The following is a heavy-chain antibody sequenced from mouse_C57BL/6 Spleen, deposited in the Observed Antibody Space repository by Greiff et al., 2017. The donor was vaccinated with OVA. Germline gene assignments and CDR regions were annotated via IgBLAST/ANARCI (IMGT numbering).Heavy chain of an antibody. CDR1: GYTFTSYW. V-gene: IGHV1-55*01. CDR2: IYPGSGST. D-gene: IGHD1-1*01. Sequence: QVQLQQPGAELVKPGASVKMSCKASGYTFTSYWITWVKQRPGQGLEWIGDIYPGSGSTNYNEKFKSKATLTVDTSSSTAYMQLSSLTSEDSAVYYCAREEASTVVARYYAMDYWGQGTSVTVSS. CDR3: AREEASTVVARYYAMDY. J-gene: IGHJ4*01.